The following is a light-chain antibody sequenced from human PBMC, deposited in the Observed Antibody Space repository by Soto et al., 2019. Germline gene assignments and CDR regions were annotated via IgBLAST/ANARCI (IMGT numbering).Light chain of an antibody. CDR3: QQYGSSSLT. CDR2: GAS. J-gene: IGKJ4*01. V-gene: IGKV3-20*01. CDR1: QSVSSSY. Sequence: EIVLTQSPGTLSFSPGERATLCCRASQSVSSSYLAWYQQKPGQAPRLLIYGASSRATGIPDRFSGSGSGTDFTLTISRLEPEDFAVYYCQQYGSSSLTFGGGTKVEIK.